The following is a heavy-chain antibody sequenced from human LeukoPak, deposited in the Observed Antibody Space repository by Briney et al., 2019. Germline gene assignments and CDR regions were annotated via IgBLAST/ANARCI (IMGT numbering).Heavy chain of an antibody. CDR2: IYPGDSDT. Sequence: GESLKISCKGSGYSFTSYWIGWVRQMPGKGLEWMGIIYPGDSDTRYSPSFQGQVTISADKSISTAYLQWSSLKASDTAMYYCARTELVANEIKRNYYYYGMDVWGQGTTVTVSS. D-gene: IGHD5-12*01. CDR1: GYSFTSYW. J-gene: IGHJ6*02. V-gene: IGHV5-51*01. CDR3: ARTELVANEIKRNYYYYGMDV.